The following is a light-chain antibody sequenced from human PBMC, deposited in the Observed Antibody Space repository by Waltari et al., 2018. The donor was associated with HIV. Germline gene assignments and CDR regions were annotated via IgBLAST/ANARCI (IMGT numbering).Light chain of an antibody. J-gene: IGKJ4*01. CDR1: QSISSY. V-gene: IGKV3-11*01. CDR3: QQRTNWPLT. CDR2: DAS. Sequence: ETVLTQSPATLSVSPGERATLSCKASQSISSYLAWYQQKLGQAPRLLIYDASTRATGIPAMFSGSGSGTDFTLTISSLEPEDVAVYYCQQRTNWPLTFGGGTKVEIK.